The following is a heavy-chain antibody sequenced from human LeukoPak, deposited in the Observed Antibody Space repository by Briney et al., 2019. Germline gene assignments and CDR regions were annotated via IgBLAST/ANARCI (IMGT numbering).Heavy chain of an antibody. D-gene: IGHD1-26*01. CDR1: GFTFSSYW. CDR2: IKQDGSEK. CDR3: ARAVGARSKWLDY. V-gene: IGHV3-7*04. J-gene: IGHJ4*02. Sequence: PGGSLRLSCAASGFTFSSYWMSWVRQAPGKGLEWVANIKQDGSEKYYVDSVKGRFTISRDNAKNSLYLQMNSLRAEDTAIYYCARAVGARSKWLDYWGQGTLVTVSS.